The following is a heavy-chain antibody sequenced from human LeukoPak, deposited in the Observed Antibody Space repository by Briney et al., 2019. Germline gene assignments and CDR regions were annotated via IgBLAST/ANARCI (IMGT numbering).Heavy chain of an antibody. Sequence: SETLSLTCAVYGGSFSGYYWSWLRQPPGKGLEWIGEINHSGSTNYNPSLKSRVTISVDTSKNQFSLKLSSVTAADTAVYYCARGYSWGDFDYWGQGTLVTVSS. J-gene: IGHJ4*02. CDR3: ARGYSWGDFDY. V-gene: IGHV4-34*01. CDR2: INHSGST. CDR1: GGSFSGYY. D-gene: IGHD5-18*01.